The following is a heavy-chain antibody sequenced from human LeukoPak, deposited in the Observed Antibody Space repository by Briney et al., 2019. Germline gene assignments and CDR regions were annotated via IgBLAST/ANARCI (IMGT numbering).Heavy chain of an antibody. CDR1: GGSISSGSYC. CDR3: AREIDYYDSSGFLEAFDI. D-gene: IGHD3-22*01. V-gene: IGHV4-61*02. J-gene: IGHJ3*02. CDR2: IYTSGST. Sequence: SETLSLTCTVSGGSISSGSYCWSWIRQPAGKGLEWIGRIYTSGSTNYNPSLKSRVTISVDTSKNQFSLKLSSVTAADTAVYYCAREIDYYDSSGFLEAFDIWGQGTMVTVSS.